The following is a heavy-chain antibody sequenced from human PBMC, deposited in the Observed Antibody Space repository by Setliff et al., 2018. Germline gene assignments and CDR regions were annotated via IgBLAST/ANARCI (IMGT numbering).Heavy chain of an antibody. CDR3: ARDLYSSSSGGFYYYYYYMDV. CDR2: IYYSGST. Sequence: SETLSLTCTVSGGSISSGGYYWSWIRQHPGKGLEWIGYIYYSGSTYYNPSLKSRVTISVDTPKNQFSLKLSSVTAADTAVYYCARDLYSSSSGGFYYYYYYMDVWGKGTTVTVSS. D-gene: IGHD6-6*01. V-gene: IGHV4-31*03. J-gene: IGHJ6*03. CDR1: GGSISSGGYY.